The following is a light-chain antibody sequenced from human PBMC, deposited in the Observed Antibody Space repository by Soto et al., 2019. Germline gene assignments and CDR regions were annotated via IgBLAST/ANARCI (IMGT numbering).Light chain of an antibody. Sequence: DIQMTQSPSSLSASVGDRVTITCRASEFISTYLIWYQQKPGKAPKLLIYAASSLQSGVPSRFSGSGSGTDFTLTISSLQPEDFATYFCQQSYSIPRTFGRGTKVEIK. V-gene: IGKV1-39*01. CDR2: AAS. CDR3: QQSYSIPRT. J-gene: IGKJ1*01. CDR1: EFISTY.